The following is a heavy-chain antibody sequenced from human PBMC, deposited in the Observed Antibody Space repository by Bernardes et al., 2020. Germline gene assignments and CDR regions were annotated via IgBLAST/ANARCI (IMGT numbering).Heavy chain of an antibody. Sequence: SETLSLTCTVSGASISSYIYYWGWVRQPPGKGLEWIGSMFSSASTDYNPSLKSRVTISVDTSKNQISLKVTSVTVADTAVYYCARGLKYCSTTSCGGDGMDVWGQGTTVTVSS. CDR1: GASISSYIYY. CDR3: ARGLKYCSTTSCGGDGMDV. CDR2: MFSSAST. V-gene: IGHV4-39*01. D-gene: IGHD2-2*01. J-gene: IGHJ6*02.